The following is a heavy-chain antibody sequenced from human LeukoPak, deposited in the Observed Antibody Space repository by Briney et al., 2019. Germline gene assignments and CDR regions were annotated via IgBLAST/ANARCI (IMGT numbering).Heavy chain of an antibody. CDR3: ARWIDSSGYYDY. J-gene: IGHJ4*02. V-gene: IGHV3-30-3*01. CDR2: ISYDGSNK. D-gene: IGHD3-22*01. Sequence: GSLRLSCAASGFTFSSYAMHWVRQAPGKGLEWVAVISYDGSNKYYADSVKGRFTISRDNSKNTLYLQMNSLRAEDTAVYYCARWIDSSGYYDYWGQGTLVTVSS. CDR1: GFTFSSYA.